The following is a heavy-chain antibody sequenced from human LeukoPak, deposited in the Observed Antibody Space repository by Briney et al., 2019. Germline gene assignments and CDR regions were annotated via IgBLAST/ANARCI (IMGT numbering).Heavy chain of an antibody. D-gene: IGHD3-22*01. CDR3: ARDLRNYDSSGEFDP. Sequence: SVKVSCKASGGTFSSYAINWVRQAPGQGLEWMGGIIPIFGTANFAQKFQGRVTITADESTSTAYMELSSLRSEDTAVYYCARDLRNYDSSGEFDPWGQGTLVTVSS. CDR1: GGTFSSYA. V-gene: IGHV1-69*13. CDR2: IIPIFGTA. J-gene: IGHJ5*02.